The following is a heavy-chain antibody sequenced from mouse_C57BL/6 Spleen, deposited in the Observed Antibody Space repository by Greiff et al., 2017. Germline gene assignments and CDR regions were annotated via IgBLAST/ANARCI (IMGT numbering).Heavy chain of an antibody. D-gene: IGHD2-3*01. Sequence: EVKLMESGPGLVKPSQSLSLTCSVTGYSITSGYYWNWIRQFPGNKLEWMGYISYDGSNNYNPSLKNRISITRDTSKNQFFLKLNSVTTEDTATYYCAREGKWLLPYYAMDYWGQGTSVTVSS. CDR1: GYSITSGYY. CDR2: ISYDGSN. J-gene: IGHJ4*01. V-gene: IGHV3-6*01. CDR3: AREGKWLLPYYAMDY.